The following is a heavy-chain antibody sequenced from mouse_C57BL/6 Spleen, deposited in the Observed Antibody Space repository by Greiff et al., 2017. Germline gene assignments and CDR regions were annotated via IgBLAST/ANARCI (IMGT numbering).Heavy chain of an antibody. CDR2: INPNNGGT. CDR3: ARETAPPFDY. CDR1: GYTFTDYY. V-gene: IGHV1-26*01. D-gene: IGHD3-2*01. Sequence: EVQLQQSGPELVKPGASVKISCKASGYTFTDYYMNWVKQSHGKSLEWIGDINPNNGGTSYNQKFKGKATLTVDKSSITAYMALRSLTSEDSSVYYCARETAPPFDYWGQGTTLTVSS. J-gene: IGHJ2*01.